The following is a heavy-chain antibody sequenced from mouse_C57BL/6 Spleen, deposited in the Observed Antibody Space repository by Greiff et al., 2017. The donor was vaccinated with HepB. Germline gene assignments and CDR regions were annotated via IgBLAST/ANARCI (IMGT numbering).Heavy chain of an antibody. CDR3: ASLSHYYAMDY. D-gene: IGHD6-2*01. CDR1: GYTFTSYG. Sequence: VQLQQSGAELARPGASVKLSCKASGYTFTSYGISWVRQRTGQGLEWIGEIYPRSGNTYYTEKFKGKATLTADKSSSTAYLELRSLTSEDSAVYYCASLSHYYAMDYWGQGTSVTVSS. CDR2: IYPRSGNT. J-gene: IGHJ4*01. V-gene: IGHV1-81*01.